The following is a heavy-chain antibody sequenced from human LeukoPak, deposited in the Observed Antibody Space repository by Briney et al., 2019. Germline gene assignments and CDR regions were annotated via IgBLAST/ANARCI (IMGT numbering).Heavy chain of an antibody. V-gene: IGHV1-46*01. Sequence: ASVKVSCKASGYTFTSYYMHWVRQALGQGLEWMGIINPSGGSTSYAQKFQGRVTMTRDMSTSTVYMELSSLRSEDTAVYYCARDLFRYSSTLDVWGKGTTVTVSS. CDR2: INPSGGST. CDR1: GYTFTSYY. CDR3: ARDLFRYSSTLDV. D-gene: IGHD6-13*01. J-gene: IGHJ6*04.